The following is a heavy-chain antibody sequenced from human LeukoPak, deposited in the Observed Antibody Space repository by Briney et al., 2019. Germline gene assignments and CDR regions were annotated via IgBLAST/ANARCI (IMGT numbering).Heavy chain of an antibody. J-gene: IGHJ4*02. CDR2: IYSGGST. Sequence: SETLSLTCTVSGGSISSTSYYWGWIRQPPGKGLEWIGSIYSGGSTYYNSSLKSRLTISVVTSKNQFSLKLSSVTAADTAVYYCARVTGYYMALDYWGQGTVVTVSS. D-gene: IGHD3-9*01. CDR3: ARVTGYYMALDY. CDR1: GGSISSTSYY. V-gene: IGHV4-39*01.